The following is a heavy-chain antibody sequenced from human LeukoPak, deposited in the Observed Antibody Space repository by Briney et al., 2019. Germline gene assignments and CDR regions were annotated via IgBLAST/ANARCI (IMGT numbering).Heavy chain of an antibody. Sequence: GASVKVSCKASGGTFSSYAISWVRQAAGQGLEWMGRIIPILGIANYAQKFQGRVTITADKSTSTAYMELSSLRSEDTAVYYCARETLTAADHLDYFDYWGQGTLVTVSS. V-gene: IGHV1-69*04. CDR2: IIPILGIA. J-gene: IGHJ4*02. CDR3: ARETLTAADHLDYFDY. CDR1: GGTFSSYA. D-gene: IGHD6-13*01.